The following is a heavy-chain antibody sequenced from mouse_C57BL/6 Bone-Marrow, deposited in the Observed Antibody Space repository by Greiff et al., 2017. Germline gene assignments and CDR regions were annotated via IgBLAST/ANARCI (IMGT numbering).Heavy chain of an antibody. V-gene: IGHV1-81*01. CDR2: IYPRSGNT. J-gene: IGHJ4*01. Sequence: QVQLQQSGAELARPGASVKLSCKASGYTFTSYGISWVKQRTGQGLEWIGEIYPRSGNTYYNEKFKGKATLTADKSSSTAYMELRSLTSEDSAVYFCARGTIPLYYAMDYWGQGTSVTVSS. CDR1: GYTFTSYG. CDR3: ARGTIPLYYAMDY.